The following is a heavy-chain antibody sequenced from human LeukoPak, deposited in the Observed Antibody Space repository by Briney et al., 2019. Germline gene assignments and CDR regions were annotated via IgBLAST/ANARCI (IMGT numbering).Heavy chain of an antibody. J-gene: IGHJ4*02. V-gene: IGHV1-2*02. Sequence: ASAKVSCKASGYTFTSYYIHWVRQAPGQGPEWLGWINPSSGGTDYAQKFQGRVTMTRDTSTNTAYMELTSLRSDDTAVYYCARLGSLGVTLVWGGPSRTTIDYWGQGTLVTVSS. CDR1: GYTFTSYY. CDR2: INPSSGGT. D-gene: IGHD3-16*01. CDR3: ARLGSLGVTLVWGGPSRTTIDY.